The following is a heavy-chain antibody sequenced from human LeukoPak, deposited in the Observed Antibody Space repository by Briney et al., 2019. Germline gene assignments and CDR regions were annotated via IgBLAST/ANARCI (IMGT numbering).Heavy chain of an antibody. CDR1: GGSFSGYY. J-gene: IGHJ6*02. CDR2: INHSGST. V-gene: IGHV4-34*01. D-gene: IGHD3-16*01. CDR3: ARADYDLRGYYYYGMDV. Sequence: SETLSLTCAVYGGSFSGYYWSWIRQPPGKGLEWIGEINHSGSTNYNPSLKSRVTISVDTSKNQFSLKLSSVTAADTAVYYCARADYDLRGYYYYGMDVWGQGTTVTVSS.